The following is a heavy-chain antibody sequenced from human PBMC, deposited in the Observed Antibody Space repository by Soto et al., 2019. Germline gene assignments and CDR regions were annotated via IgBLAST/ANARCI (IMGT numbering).Heavy chain of an antibody. CDR1: GYTFTGSH. CDR3: ARSHLYCSGGSCYLFDP. Sequence: VPLKVYCKAAGYTFTGSHMHLLRQTHGQGLEWMGWINPNSGGTNYAQKFQGWVTMTRDTSISTAYMELSRLRSDDTAVYYCARSHLYCSGGSCYLFDPWGQGTLVTVSS. CDR2: INPNSGGT. V-gene: IGHV1-2*04. D-gene: IGHD2-15*01. J-gene: IGHJ5*02.